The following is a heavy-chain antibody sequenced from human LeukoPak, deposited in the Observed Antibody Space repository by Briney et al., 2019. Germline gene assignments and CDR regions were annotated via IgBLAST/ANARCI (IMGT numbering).Heavy chain of an antibody. V-gene: IGHV3-66*01. CDR3: ASRTGGY. CDR2: IYSGGST. Sequence: GGSLRLSCAASGFTVRSNSMSWVRQAPGKGLEWVSVIYSGGSTYYADSVNGRFTISRDSSKNTLYLQMNSLRDEDTAVYYCASRTGGYWGQGTLVTVSS. CDR1: GFTVRSNS. J-gene: IGHJ4*02. D-gene: IGHD1-1*01.